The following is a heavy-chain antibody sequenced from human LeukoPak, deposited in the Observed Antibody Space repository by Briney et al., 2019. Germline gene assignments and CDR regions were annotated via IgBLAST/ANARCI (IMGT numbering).Heavy chain of an antibody. Sequence: ASVKVSCKASGYTFTSYGISWVRQAPGQGLEWMGWISAYNGNTNYAQKFQGRVTITADESTSTAYMELSSLRSEDTAVYYCARGDGSSWYGRTDYWGQGTLVTVSS. V-gene: IGHV1-18*01. CDR1: GYTFTSYG. CDR3: ARGDGSSWYGRTDY. D-gene: IGHD6-13*01. J-gene: IGHJ4*02. CDR2: ISAYNGNT.